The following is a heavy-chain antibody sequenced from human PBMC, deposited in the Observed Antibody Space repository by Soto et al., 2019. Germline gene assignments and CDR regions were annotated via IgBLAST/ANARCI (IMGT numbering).Heavy chain of an antibody. CDR3: AKNQGVELVPLATVDWFDP. J-gene: IGHJ5*02. CDR2: VSASGSIT. CDR1: GFTFSSYD. D-gene: IGHD1-26*01. Sequence: GGSLRLSCAASGFTFSSYDMNWVRQAPGKGLEWVSGVSASGSITSYADSAKGRFTISRDNAKNTVFLQMTGLRAEDTAVYFCAKNQGVELVPLATVDWFDPWGQGSVVTVSS. V-gene: IGHV3-23*01.